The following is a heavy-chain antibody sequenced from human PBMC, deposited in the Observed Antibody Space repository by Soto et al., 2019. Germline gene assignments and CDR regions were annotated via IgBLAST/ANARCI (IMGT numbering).Heavy chain of an antibody. CDR2: VFSSVSA. J-gene: IGHJ4*02. Sequence: QLQLQESGPGQVRPLETLSLTCIVSGVSVRSYTWSWVRQPANKGLEWIGRVFSSVSATYNPSLKRRVSISMDTPENRISLKLDSVTAADAGVYFCARDGMTTGDTWGPGTLVTVSS. D-gene: IGHD2-21*02. CDR3: ARDGMTTGDT. CDR1: GVSVRSYT. V-gene: IGHV4-4*07.